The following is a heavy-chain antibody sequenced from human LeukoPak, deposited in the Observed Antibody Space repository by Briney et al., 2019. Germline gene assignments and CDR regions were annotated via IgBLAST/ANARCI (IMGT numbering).Heavy chain of an antibody. J-gene: IGHJ4*02. CDR3: ARRGWSTVRGFEDY. CDR2: IIPIFGTA. CDR1: GGTFSSYA. D-gene: IGHD4-11*01. Sequence: ASVKVSCKASGGTFSSYAISWVRQAPGQGLGWMGGIIPIFGTANYAQKFQGRVTITADESTSTAYMELGSLRSEDTAVYYCARRGWSTVRGFEDYWGQGTLVTVSS. V-gene: IGHV1-69*13.